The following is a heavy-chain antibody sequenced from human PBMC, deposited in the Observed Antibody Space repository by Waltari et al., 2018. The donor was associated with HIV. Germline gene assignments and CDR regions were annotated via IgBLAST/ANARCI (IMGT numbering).Heavy chain of an antibody. Sequence: QVRLVESGGGVAQPGRYLRLSRAASGLPFSSFAMNWLRQAPGKGLEWVAVISYDGSNKYSADSVKGRFTISRDNSKDTLYLQMNSLRTEDTAVYYCAKAVEVTQRGHFDYWGQGTLVTVSS. CDR3: AKAVEVTQRGHFDY. J-gene: IGHJ4*02. CDR2: ISYDGSNK. CDR1: GLPFSSFA. V-gene: IGHV3-30*18. D-gene: IGHD1-1*01.